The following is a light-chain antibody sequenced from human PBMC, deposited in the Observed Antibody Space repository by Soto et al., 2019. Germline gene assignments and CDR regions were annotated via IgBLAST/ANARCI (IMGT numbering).Light chain of an antibody. CDR1: QSISSY. J-gene: IGKJ4*01. CDR2: AAS. V-gene: IGKV1-39*01. CDR3: QQSYSTTA. Sequence: DIQMTQSPSSLSASVGDRVTITCRASQSISSYLNWYQQKPGKAPKLLIYAASSLQSGVPSRFSGSGSVTDFTLAISSLQPEDFATYYGQQSYSTTAFGGGTRVEIK.